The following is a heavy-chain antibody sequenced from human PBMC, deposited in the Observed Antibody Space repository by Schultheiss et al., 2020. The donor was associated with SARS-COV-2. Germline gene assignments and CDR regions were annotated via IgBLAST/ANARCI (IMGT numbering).Heavy chain of an antibody. CDR3: ARGGRLVGANYFDY. Sequence: GESLKISCSASGFTFSSYAMHWVRQAPGKGLEYVSAISSNGGSTYYADSVKGRFTISRDNSKNTLYLQMNSLRAEDTAVYYCARGGRLVGANYFDYWGQGTLVTVSS. CDR2: ISSNGGST. CDR1: GFTFSSYA. D-gene: IGHD1-26*01. J-gene: IGHJ4*02. V-gene: IGHV3-64*04.